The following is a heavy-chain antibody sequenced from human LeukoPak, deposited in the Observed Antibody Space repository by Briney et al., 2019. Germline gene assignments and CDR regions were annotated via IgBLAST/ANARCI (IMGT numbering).Heavy chain of an antibody. CDR2: INPSGGST. Sequence: ASVKVSCKASGYTFTSYYMHWVRQAPGQGLEWMGIINPSGGSTSYAQKFQGRVTMTRDTSTSTVYMELSSLRSEDTAVYYCAKELNSYGYAFDVWGQGTMVTVSS. J-gene: IGHJ3*01. V-gene: IGHV1-46*01. D-gene: IGHD5-18*01. CDR1: GYTFTSYY. CDR3: AKELNSYGYAFDV.